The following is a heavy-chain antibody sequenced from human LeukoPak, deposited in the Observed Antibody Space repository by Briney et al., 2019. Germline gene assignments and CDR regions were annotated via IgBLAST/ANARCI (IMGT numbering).Heavy chain of an antibody. CDR1: GGSISSSSYY. Sequence: SETLSLTCTVSGGSISSSSYYWGWIRQPPGKGLEWIGSIYYSGSTYYNPSLKSRVTISVDTSKNQFSLKLSSVTAADTAVYYCARDLSSARMATPGLHAFDIWGQGTMVTVSS. J-gene: IGHJ3*02. V-gene: IGHV4-39*07. CDR2: IYYSGST. CDR3: ARDLSSARMATPGLHAFDI. D-gene: IGHD2-15*01.